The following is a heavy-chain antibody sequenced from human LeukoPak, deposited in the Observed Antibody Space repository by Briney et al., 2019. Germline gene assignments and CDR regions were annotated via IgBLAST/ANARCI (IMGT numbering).Heavy chain of an antibody. V-gene: IGHV3-30*19. J-gene: IGHJ3*02. CDR2: ISYDGSNK. CDR3: ARENYELGAFDI. Sequence: GGSLRLSCTGSGFTFGDYGITWFRQAPGKGLEWVAVISYDGSNKYYADSVKGRFTIPRDNSKNTLYLQMNSLRAEDTAVYYCARENYELGAFDIWGQGTMVTVSS. CDR1: GFTFGDYG. D-gene: IGHD1-7*01.